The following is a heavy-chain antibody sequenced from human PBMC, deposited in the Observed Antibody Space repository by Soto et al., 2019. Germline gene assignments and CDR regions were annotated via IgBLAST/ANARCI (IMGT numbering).Heavy chain of an antibody. CDR1: GFTFSSYS. D-gene: IGHD6-6*01. CDR3: ARVWSLTSIAAHYYYYGMDV. Sequence: PGGSLRLSCAASGFTFSSYSMNWVRQAPGKGLEWVSYISSSSSTIYYADSVKGRFTISRDNAKNSLYLQMNSLRDEDTAVYYCARVWSLTSIAAHYYYYGMDVWGQGTTVTV. J-gene: IGHJ6*02. CDR2: ISSSSSTI. V-gene: IGHV3-48*02.